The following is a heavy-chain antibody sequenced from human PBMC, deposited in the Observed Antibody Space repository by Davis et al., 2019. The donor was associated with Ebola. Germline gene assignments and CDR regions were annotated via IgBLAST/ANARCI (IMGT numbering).Heavy chain of an antibody. CDR3: TVISSSSVPYFDY. D-gene: IGHD6-6*01. Sequence: GESLKISCAASGFTFSGSAMHWVRQASGKGLEWVGRIRSKANSYATAYAASVKGRFTISRDDSKNTAYLQMNSLKTEDTAAYYCTVISSSSVPYFDYWGQGTLVTVSS. CDR1: GFTFSGSA. CDR2: IRSKANSYAT. J-gene: IGHJ4*02. V-gene: IGHV3-73*01.